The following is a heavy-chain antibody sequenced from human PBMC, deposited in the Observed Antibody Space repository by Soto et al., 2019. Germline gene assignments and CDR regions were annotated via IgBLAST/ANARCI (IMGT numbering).Heavy chain of an antibody. CDR2: FDPEDGET. Sequence: GASVTVSCQIAGYAITDLSMHWVRQAPGKGLEWMGGFDPEDGETIYAQKFQGRVTMTEDTSTDTAYMELSSLRSEDTAVYYCATGRISYYGSGSYGLFDYWGQGTLVTVSS. CDR1: GYAITDLS. D-gene: IGHD3-10*01. CDR3: ATGRISYYGSGSYGLFDY. V-gene: IGHV1-24*01. J-gene: IGHJ4*02.